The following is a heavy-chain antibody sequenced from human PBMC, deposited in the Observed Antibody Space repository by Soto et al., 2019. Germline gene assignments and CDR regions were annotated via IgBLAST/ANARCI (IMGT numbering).Heavy chain of an antibody. V-gene: IGHV3-23*01. D-gene: IGHD5-12*01. CDR1: GFTFSSYA. J-gene: IGHJ4*02. CDR3: VKEGATSLYYFDY. Sequence: EVQLLESGGGLVQPGGSLGLSCAASGFTFSSYAMSWVRQAPGKGLEWVSTISGRGLTTYLADSVKGRFTISRDNSKSTLHLQMNSLRAEDTAVYYCVKEGATSLYYFDYWGQGTLVSVSS. CDR2: ISGRGLTT.